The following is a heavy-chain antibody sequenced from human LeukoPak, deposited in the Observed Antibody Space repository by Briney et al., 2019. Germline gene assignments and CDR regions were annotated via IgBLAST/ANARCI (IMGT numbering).Heavy chain of an antibody. V-gene: IGHV1-18*01. CDR3: ASSYDFWSGYFIPTDY. CDR1: GYTFTSYG. J-gene: IGHJ4*02. CDR2: ISAYNGNT. Sequence: GASVKVSCKASGYTFTSYGISWVRQAPGQGLEWMGWISAYNGNTNYAQKLQGRVTMTTDTSTSTAYMELRSLRSDDTAVYYCASSYDFWSGYFIPTDYWGQGTLVTVSS. D-gene: IGHD3-3*01.